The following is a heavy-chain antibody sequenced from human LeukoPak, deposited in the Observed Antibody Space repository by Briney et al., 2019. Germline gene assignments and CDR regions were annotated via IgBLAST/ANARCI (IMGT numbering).Heavy chain of an antibody. J-gene: IGHJ4*02. Sequence: GGSLRLSCAASGFTFSSYAMSWVRQAPGKGLEWVSAISGSGGSTYYADSVKGRFTISRDNSKNTLYLQMNSLRAEDTAAYYCAKGGGYYHTFFDYWGQGTLVTVSS. CDR1: GFTFSSYA. D-gene: IGHD1-26*01. CDR3: AKGGGYYHTFFDY. CDR2: ISGSGGST. V-gene: IGHV3-23*01.